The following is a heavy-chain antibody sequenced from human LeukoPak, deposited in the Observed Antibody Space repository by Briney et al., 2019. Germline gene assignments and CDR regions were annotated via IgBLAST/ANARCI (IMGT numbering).Heavy chain of an antibody. CDR1: GGSISSYY. V-gene: IGHV4-59*12. CDR2: IYYSGST. CDR3: ARVPDLKRGYSYGVGD. J-gene: IGHJ4*02. D-gene: IGHD5-18*01. Sequence: SETLSLTCTVSGGSISSYYWSWIRQPPGKGLEWIGYIYYSGSTYYNPSLKSRVTMSVDTSKNQFSLKLTSVTAADTAVYYCARVPDLKRGYSYGVGDWGQGTLVTVSS.